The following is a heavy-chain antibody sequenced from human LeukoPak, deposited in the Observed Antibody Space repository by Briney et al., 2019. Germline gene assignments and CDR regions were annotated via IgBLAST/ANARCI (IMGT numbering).Heavy chain of an antibody. Sequence: SETLSLTCAVSGGSISTNTWWSWVRQPPGKGLEWIGQTSHDGSVDYTPSLKSRVTISVDKSKNQLSLKLNSVTAADSAVYYCAKHGGRYFDSWGQGTLVTVSS. CDR2: TSHDGSV. V-gene: IGHV4-4*02. CDR1: GGSISTNTW. CDR3: AKHGGRYFDS. D-gene: IGHD4-23*01. J-gene: IGHJ4*02.